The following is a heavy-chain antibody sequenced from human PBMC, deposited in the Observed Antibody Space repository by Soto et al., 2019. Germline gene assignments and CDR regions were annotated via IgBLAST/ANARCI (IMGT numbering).Heavy chain of an antibody. CDR3: ARGRGTWNYGTPYNYFDP. D-gene: IGHD1-7*01. Sequence: QVQLVQSGAEMKKPGSSVTVSCKASGGTLTSYSISWVRQAPGQGLEWMGGIIPSFHTTNYAQKFQGRVTITADESTTTSYRELSSLRSDDTATYYCARGRGTWNYGTPYNYFDPWGQGTLVTVSS. CDR1: GGTLTSYS. V-gene: IGHV1-69*12. J-gene: IGHJ5*02. CDR2: IIPSFHTT.